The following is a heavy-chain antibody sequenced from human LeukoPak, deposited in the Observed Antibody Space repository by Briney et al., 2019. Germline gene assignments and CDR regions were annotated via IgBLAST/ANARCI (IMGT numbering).Heavy chain of an antibody. CDR3: ATDSEYSSGWSQDY. CDR1: GYTLTELS. Sequence: APVKVSCKVSGYTLTELSMHWVRQAPGKGLEWMGGFDPEDGETIYAQKFQGRVTMTEDTSTDTAYMELSSLRSEDTAVYYCATDSEYSSGWSQDYWGQGTLVTVSS. D-gene: IGHD6-19*01. J-gene: IGHJ4*02. V-gene: IGHV1-24*01. CDR2: FDPEDGET.